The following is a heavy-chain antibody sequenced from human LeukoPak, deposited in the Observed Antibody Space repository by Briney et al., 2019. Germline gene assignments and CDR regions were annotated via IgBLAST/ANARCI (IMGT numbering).Heavy chain of an antibody. V-gene: IGHV4-59*01. CDR1: GGSISSYY. CDR2: IYYSGST. D-gene: IGHD3-10*01. J-gene: IGHJ4*02. CDR3: ARVGEEGVPDY. Sequence: PSETLSLTCTVSGGSISSYYWSWIRQPPGKGLEWIGYIYYSGSTNYNPSLKSRVTISVDTSKNQFSLKLSSVTAADTAVYYCARVGEEGVPDYWGLGTLVTVSS.